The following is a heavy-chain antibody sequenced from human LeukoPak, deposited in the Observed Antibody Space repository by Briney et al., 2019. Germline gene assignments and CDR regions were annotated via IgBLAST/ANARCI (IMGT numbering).Heavy chain of an antibody. J-gene: IGHJ4*02. CDR2: IYYSGST. CDR1: GGSISSGGYY. V-gene: IGHV4-61*08. D-gene: IGHD3-22*01. Sequence: SETLSLTCTVSGGSISSGGYYWSWIRQHPGKGLEWIGYIYYSGSTNYNPSLKSRVTMSIDTSKSQFSLKLTSVTAADTAVYYCARRRYTSGYLDYWGQGTLVTVSS. CDR3: ARRRYTSGYLDY.